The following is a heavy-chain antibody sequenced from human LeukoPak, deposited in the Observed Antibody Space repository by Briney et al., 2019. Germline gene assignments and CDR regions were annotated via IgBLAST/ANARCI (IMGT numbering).Heavy chain of an antibody. V-gene: IGHV3-11*04. J-gene: IGHJ5*02. D-gene: IGHD5-18*01. CDR3: ARVASDTAMAPSGFDP. Sequence: GGSLRLSCAASGFTFSDYYMSWIRQAPGKGLEWVSYISSSGSTIYYADSVKGRFTISRDNAKNSLYLQMNSLRAEDTAVHYCARVASDTAMAPSGFDPWGQGTLVTVSS. CDR2: ISSSGSTI. CDR1: GFTFSDYY.